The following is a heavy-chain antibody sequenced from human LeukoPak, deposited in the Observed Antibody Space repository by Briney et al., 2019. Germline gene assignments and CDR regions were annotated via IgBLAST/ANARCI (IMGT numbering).Heavy chain of an antibody. CDR2: IKSKTDGGTT. CDR1: GFTFSNAW. V-gene: IGHV3-15*01. J-gene: IGHJ3*02. D-gene: IGHD3-3*01. Sequence: GGSLRLSCAASGFTFSNAWMSWVRQAPGKGLEWVGRIKSKTDGGTTDYAAPVKCRFTISRDDSKNTLYLQMNSLKTEDTAVYYCTTDRPLLTIFGREAFDIWGQGTMVTVSS. CDR3: TTDRPLLTIFGREAFDI.